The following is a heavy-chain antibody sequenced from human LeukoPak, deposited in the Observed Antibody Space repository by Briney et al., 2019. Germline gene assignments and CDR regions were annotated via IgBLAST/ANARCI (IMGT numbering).Heavy chain of an antibody. V-gene: IGHV4-59*08. J-gene: IGHJ4*02. CDR1: GGSISGYY. Sequence: SETLSLTCTVSGGSISGYYWSWIRQPPGKGLEWIGYINYSGSTNYNPSLKSRVTISVDTSKKNQFSLKLSSVTAADTAVYYCARVGAYCSGGSCYLDYWGQGTLVTVSS. CDR3: ARVGAYCSGGSCYLDY. CDR2: INYSGST. D-gene: IGHD2-15*01.